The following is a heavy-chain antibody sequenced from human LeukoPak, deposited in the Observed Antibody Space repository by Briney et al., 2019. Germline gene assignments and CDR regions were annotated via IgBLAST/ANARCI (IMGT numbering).Heavy chain of an antibody. CDR2: IYSGGNT. CDR1: GFTVSNNY. Sequence: PGGSLRLSCAASGFTVSNNYMSWVRQAPGKGLEWVSVIYSGGNTYYADSVKGRFTISRDNSKNTLYLQMNSLRAEDTAVYYCAKPTVTKNYYYYGMDVWGQGTTVTVSS. V-gene: IGHV3-66*04. D-gene: IGHD4-17*01. CDR3: AKPTVTKNYYYYGMDV. J-gene: IGHJ6*02.